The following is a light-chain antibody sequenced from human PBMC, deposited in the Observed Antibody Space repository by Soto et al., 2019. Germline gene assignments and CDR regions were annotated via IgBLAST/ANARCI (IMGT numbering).Light chain of an antibody. Sequence: QSALTQPASVSGSPGQSITISCTGTSSDIGGYDFVSWYQQHPGKAPKLIIYEVTNRPSGVSNRFSGSKSGNTASLTISGLQAEDEADYYCTSYTGSSTLDVVFGGGTKLTVL. CDR1: SSDIGGYDF. CDR3: TSYTGSSTLDVV. J-gene: IGLJ2*01. V-gene: IGLV2-14*01. CDR2: EVT.